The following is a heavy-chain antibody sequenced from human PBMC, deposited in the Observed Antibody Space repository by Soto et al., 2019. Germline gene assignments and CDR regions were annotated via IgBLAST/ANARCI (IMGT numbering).Heavy chain of an antibody. Sequence: PGESLKISCKGSGYSFTSYWIGWVRQMPGKGLEWMGIIYPGDSDTRYSPSFQGQVTISADKSISTAYLQWSSLKASDTAMYYCARLTNGGATTVVTRVSVSYGMDVRGQGTTVTVSS. D-gene: IGHD4-17*01. CDR2: IYPGDSDT. CDR1: GYSFTSYW. V-gene: IGHV5-51*01. J-gene: IGHJ6*02. CDR3: ARLTNGGATTVVTRVSVSYGMDV.